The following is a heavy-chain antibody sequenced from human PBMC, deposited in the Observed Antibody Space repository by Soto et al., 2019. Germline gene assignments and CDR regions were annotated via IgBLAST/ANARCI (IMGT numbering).Heavy chain of an antibody. CDR1: GYSFTSYW. D-gene: IGHD2-21*02. CDR2: IFPDDSDT. V-gene: IGHV5-51*01. CDR3: ARGGVTTRTFDY. Sequence: GESLKISCKASGYSFTSYWIVWVRQMPGKGLELVGTIFPDDSDTRYSPSFQGQVTISADRSITTAHLQWSSLKASDTAIYYCARGGVTTRTFDYWGPGTLVTVSS. J-gene: IGHJ4*02.